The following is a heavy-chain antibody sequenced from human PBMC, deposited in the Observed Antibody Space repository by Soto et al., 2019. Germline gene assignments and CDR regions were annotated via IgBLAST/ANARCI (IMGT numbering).Heavy chain of an antibody. Sequence: VQLMQSGAEVKQPGSSVKVSCKASGGTFSSHSINWVRQAPGQGLEWMGGIITLFGAANYAQNFQGRVTITADQSTSTAYMELHSLRSDDTAVYYCARAVGYGDFSAALLDWGQGTLVTVSS. V-gene: IGHV1-69*01. CDR1: GGTFSSHS. CDR2: IITLFGAA. J-gene: IGHJ4*02. D-gene: IGHD4-17*01. CDR3: ARAVGYGDFSAALLD.